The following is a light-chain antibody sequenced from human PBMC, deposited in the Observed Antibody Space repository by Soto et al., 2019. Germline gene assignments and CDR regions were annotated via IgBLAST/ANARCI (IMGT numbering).Light chain of an antibody. Sequence: QSVLTQPPSVSEAPRQRVTISCSGSSSNIGNNAVNWYQQLPGKAPKLLIYYDDLLPSGVSDRFSGSKSGTSASLAISGLQSEDEADYYCAAWDDSMNGQVFGTGTTVTVL. CDR1: SSNIGNNA. CDR3: AAWDDSMNGQV. CDR2: YDD. V-gene: IGLV1-36*01. J-gene: IGLJ1*01.